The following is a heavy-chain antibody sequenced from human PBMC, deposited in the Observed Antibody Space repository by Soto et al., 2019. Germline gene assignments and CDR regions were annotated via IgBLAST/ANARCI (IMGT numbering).Heavy chain of an antibody. V-gene: IGHV3-23*01. Sequence: EVQLLESGGGLVQPGGSLRLSCAASGFTFSSYAMSWVRQAPGKGLEWVSAISGSGGSTYYADSVKGRFTISRDNSKNSLYLQMNSLRAEDTAVYYCAKDDIVVVPAAIRGVDWFVPWGQGTLVTVSS. J-gene: IGHJ5*02. D-gene: IGHD2-2*02. CDR2: ISGSGGST. CDR3: AKDDIVVVPAAIRGVDWFVP. CDR1: GFTFSSYA.